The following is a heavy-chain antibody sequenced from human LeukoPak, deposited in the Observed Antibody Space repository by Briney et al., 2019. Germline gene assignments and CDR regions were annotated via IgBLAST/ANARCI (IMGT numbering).Heavy chain of an antibody. CDR2: IYHSGST. CDR3: AREPRSSGWYNGDY. V-gene: IGHV4-38-2*02. Sequence: PSETLSLTCTVSGYSISSGYYWGWIRQPPGKGLEWIGSIYHSGSTYYNPSLKSRVTISVDTSKNQFSLKLSSVTVADTAVYYCAREPRSSGWYNGDYWGQGTLVTVSS. J-gene: IGHJ4*02. D-gene: IGHD6-19*01. CDR1: GYSISSGYY.